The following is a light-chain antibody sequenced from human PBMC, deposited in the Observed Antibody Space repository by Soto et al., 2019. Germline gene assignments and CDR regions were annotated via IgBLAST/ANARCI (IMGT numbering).Light chain of an antibody. J-gene: IGKJ4*01. CDR2: WAS. Sequence: DIVMTQSPDSLAVSLGERATINCKSSQSVLYNSDNKNYLAWYQQKPGQPPKLLIYWASTRDSGVPDRFSGSGSGADFTLTIGSLQAEDVAVYYCQQYYTTLTFGGGTKVEIK. CDR1: QSVLYNSDNKNY. V-gene: IGKV4-1*01. CDR3: QQYYTTLT.